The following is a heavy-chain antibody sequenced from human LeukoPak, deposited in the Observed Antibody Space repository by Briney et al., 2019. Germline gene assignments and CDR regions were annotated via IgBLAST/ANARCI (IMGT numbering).Heavy chain of an antibody. D-gene: IGHD2-2*01. CDR1: GYSFTSYW. CDR3: ARQGFSCSSTSCLDYYYGMDV. Sequence: PGESLKISCKGSGYSFTSYWIGWVRQMPGKGLEWMGIIYPGDSDTRYSPSFQGQVTISADKSISTAYLQWSSLKASDTAMYYCARQGFSCSSTSCLDYYYGMDVWGKGTTVTVSS. J-gene: IGHJ6*04. V-gene: IGHV5-51*01. CDR2: IYPGDSDT.